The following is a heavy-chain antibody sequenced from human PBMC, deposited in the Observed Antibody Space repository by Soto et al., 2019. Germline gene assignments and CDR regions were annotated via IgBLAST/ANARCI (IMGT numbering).Heavy chain of an antibody. CDR1: GDSVSSNSAA. CDR3: AGTTSRQWYYMDV. Sequence: QVQLQQSGPGLVKPSQTLSFTCAISGDSVSSNSAAWNWIRQSPSRGLEWLGRTYYMSRWYNDYAVAIKTRITTNPDTSNNQFSLHLNSVTPEDTAVYYLAGTTSRQWYYMDVWGKGTTVTVSS. CDR2: TYYMSRWYN. V-gene: IGHV6-1*01. J-gene: IGHJ6*03. D-gene: IGHD1-7*01.